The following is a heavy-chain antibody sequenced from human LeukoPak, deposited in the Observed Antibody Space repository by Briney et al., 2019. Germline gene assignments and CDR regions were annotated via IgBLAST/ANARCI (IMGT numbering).Heavy chain of an antibody. D-gene: IGHD5-18*01. Sequence: SVKVSCKASGGTFSSYAISWVRQAPGQGLEWMGRIIPILGIANYAQKFQGRVTITADKSTSTAYMELSSLRSEDTAVYYCARGGYSYGYRVDYWGQGTLVTVSS. CDR3: ARGGYSYGYRVDY. CDR1: GGTFSSYA. J-gene: IGHJ4*02. V-gene: IGHV1-69*04. CDR2: IIPILGIA.